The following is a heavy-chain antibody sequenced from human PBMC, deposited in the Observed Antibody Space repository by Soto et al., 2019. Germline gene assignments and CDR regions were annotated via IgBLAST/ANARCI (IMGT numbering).Heavy chain of an antibody. Sequence: PGGSLRLSCAASGFTFCSYGMLWVRQAPGKGLEWVAVISYDGSNEYYAECVKGGFTISRDNSKNTLYLQMNSLRAEDKAVYYCAKDLETDITGTTHCFDPWGQGTMVTVSS. J-gene: IGHJ5*02. D-gene: IGHD1-7*01. V-gene: IGHV3-30*18. CDR3: AKDLETDITGTTHCFDP. CDR1: GFTFCSYG. CDR2: ISYDGSNE.